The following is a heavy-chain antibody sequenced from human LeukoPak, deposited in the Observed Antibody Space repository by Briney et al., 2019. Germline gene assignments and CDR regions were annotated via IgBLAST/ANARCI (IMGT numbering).Heavy chain of an antibody. J-gene: IGHJ4*02. CDR2: ISSSSSYI. CDR1: GFTFSSYA. CDR3: ARVRSRVLDY. D-gene: IGHD2/OR15-2a*01. Sequence: GRSLRLSCAASGFTFSSYAMHWVRQAPGKGLEWVSSISSSSSYIYYADSVKGRFTISRDNAKNSLYLQMNSLRAEDTAVYYCARVRSRVLDYWGQGTLVTVSS. V-gene: IGHV3-21*01.